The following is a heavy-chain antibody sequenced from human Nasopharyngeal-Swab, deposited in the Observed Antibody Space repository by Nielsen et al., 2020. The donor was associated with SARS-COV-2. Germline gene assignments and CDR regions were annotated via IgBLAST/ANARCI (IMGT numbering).Heavy chain of an antibody. CDR3: TRDLGRWQLFDP. D-gene: IGHD7-27*01. CDR2: ISSSSSYI. CDR1: GFTFSTYS. Sequence: GESLKISCAASGFTFSTYSMNWVRQAPGKGLEWVSAISSSSSYIYYADSVKGRITISRDNYKNSLYLQMNSLSAEDTAVFYCTRDLGRWQLFDPWGQGTLVTVSS. V-gene: IGHV3-21*01. J-gene: IGHJ5*02.